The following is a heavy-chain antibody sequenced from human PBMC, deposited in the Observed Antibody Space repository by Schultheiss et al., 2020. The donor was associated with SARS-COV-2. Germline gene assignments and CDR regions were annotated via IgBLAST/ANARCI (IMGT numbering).Heavy chain of an antibody. Sequence: ASVKVSCKVSGYTLTELSMHWVRQAPGQGLEWMGWINPNSGGTNYAQKFQGRVTMTRDTSISTAYMELTSLTSDDTAVYYCARMEGSSLFRDDGMDVWGQGTTVTVSS. J-gene: IGHJ6*02. V-gene: IGHV1-2*02. CDR2: INPNSGGT. CDR1: GYTLTELS. D-gene: IGHD2-15*01. CDR3: ARMEGSSLFRDDGMDV.